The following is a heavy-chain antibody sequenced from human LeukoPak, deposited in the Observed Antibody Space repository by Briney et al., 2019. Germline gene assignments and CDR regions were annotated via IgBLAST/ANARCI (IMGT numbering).Heavy chain of an antibody. D-gene: IGHD2-21*02. CDR3: AKPLKHIVVVTIEGAFDI. V-gene: IGHV3-30*02. CDR1: GFNFSNYG. CDR2: MRNDGTNK. Sequence: PGGSLRLSCAASGFNFSNYGMHWVRQAPGKGLEWVAFMRNDGTNKYYADSVKGRFTISRDNSKNTLYLQMNSLRAEDTALYYCAKPLKHIVVVTIEGAFDIWGQGTMVTVSS. J-gene: IGHJ3*02.